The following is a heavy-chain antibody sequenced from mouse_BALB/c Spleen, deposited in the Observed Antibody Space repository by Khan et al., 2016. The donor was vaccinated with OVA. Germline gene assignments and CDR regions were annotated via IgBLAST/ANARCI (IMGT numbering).Heavy chain of an antibody. CDR2: ISPGSGDT. V-gene: IGHV1-77*01. CDR3: AKRNYFGYPFAY. CDR1: GYTFTDYY. D-gene: IGHD1-2*01. J-gene: IGHJ3*01. Sequence: QVQLQQSGAELARPGASVKLSCKASGYTFTDYYINWVKLRTGQGLEWIGEISPGSGDTYYNERFKGKATLTADKSSSTAYMQLSSLTSEASAVSFCAKRNYFGYPFAYWGQGTLVTVSA.